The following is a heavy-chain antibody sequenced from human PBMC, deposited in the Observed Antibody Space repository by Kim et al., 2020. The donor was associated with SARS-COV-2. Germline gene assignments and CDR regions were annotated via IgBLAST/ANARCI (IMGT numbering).Heavy chain of an antibody. CDR1: GLSISLYW. V-gene: IGHV3-7*03. J-gene: IGHJ4*02. CDR3: ARDVGVEFDY. Sequence: LSLTCVTSGLSISLYWMTWVRQGPGKGLEWVASIKEDGSEKYYVDSVKGRFTISRDNAQNLLYLELNSLTLEDTAVYYCARDVGVEFDYWGKGTLVTVAS. D-gene: IGHD2-2*01. CDR2: IKEDGSEK.